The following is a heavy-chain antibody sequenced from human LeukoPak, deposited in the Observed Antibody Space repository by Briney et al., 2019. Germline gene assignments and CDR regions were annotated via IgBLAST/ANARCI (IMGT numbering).Heavy chain of an antibody. CDR1: GFYFSSNW. CDR2: IKGDGIST. J-gene: IGHJ4*02. D-gene: IGHD3-3*01. CDR3: AKDHYWSIDY. V-gene: IGHV3-74*01. Sequence: GGSLRLSCAASGFYFSSNWMHWVRHAPGQGLVWVSRIKGDGISTNYADSVKGRFTISRDIAKNTLYLQMNSLRAEDTGVYYCAKDHYWSIDYWGRGTLVTVSS.